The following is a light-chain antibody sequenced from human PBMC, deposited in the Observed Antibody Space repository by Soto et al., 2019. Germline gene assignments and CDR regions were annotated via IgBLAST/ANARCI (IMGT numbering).Light chain of an antibody. CDR1: QSVSSSY. Sequence: EIVLTQSPATLSLSPMEIATLSFMASQSVSSSYLAWYQQKPGQAPRLLIYGASSRATGIPDRFSGSGSGTDFTLTISRLETEDFAVYYCQQYGSSWTFGQGTKVDIK. CDR2: GAS. V-gene: IGKV3-20*01. CDR3: QQYGSSWT. J-gene: IGKJ1*01.